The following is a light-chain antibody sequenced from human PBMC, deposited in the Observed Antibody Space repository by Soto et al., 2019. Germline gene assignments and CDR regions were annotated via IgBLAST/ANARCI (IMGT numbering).Light chain of an antibody. V-gene: IGLV1-44*01. J-gene: IGLJ1*01. CDR1: NSNIGSNT. CDR3: AAWDDSLNAYV. CDR2: LDT. Sequence: QSVLTQPPSASGTPGQRVTISCSGSNSNIGSNTVNWYQQLPGTAPRLLIYLDTQRPSGVPDRFSGSKSGTSASLAISGLRSEDEGNYYCAAWDDSLNAYVFGTGTKLTVL.